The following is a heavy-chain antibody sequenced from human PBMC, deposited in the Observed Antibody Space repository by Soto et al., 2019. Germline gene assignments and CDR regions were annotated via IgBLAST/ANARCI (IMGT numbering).Heavy chain of an antibody. CDR2: MNPNSGNT. V-gene: IGHV1-8*01. D-gene: IGHD3-16*01. Sequence: ASVKVSCKASGYTFTSYDINWVRQATGQGLEWMGWMNPNSGNTGYAQKFQGRVTMTRNTSISTAYMELSGLRSEDTAVYYCATGAGMRLGESPYYYYYYIDFRGQGNTGTVSS. J-gene: IGHJ6*02. CDR1: GYTFTSYD. CDR3: ATGAGMRLGESPYYYYYYIDF.